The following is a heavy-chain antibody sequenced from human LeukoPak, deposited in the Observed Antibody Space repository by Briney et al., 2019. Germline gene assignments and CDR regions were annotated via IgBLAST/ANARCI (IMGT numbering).Heavy chain of an antibody. V-gene: IGHV3-30-3*01. Sequence: GGSLRLSCAASGFTFSSYAMHWVRQAPGKGLEWVAVISYDGSNKYYADSVKGRFTISRDNSKNTLYLQMNSLRAEDTAVYYCARDTVTSAFDIWGQGTMVTVSS. D-gene: IGHD4-17*01. J-gene: IGHJ3*02. CDR1: GFTFSSYA. CDR2: ISYDGSNK. CDR3: ARDTVTSAFDI.